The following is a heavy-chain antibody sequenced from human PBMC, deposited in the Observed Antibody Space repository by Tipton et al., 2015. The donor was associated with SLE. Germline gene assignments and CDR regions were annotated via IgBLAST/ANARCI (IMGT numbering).Heavy chain of an antibody. V-gene: IGHV4-34*01. J-gene: IGHJ1*01. D-gene: IGHD4-17*01. CDR1: GGSFSGYY. Sequence: TLSLPCAVYGGSFSGYYWSWIRQPPGKGLEWIGEINHSGSTNYNPSLKSRVTISVDTSKNQFSLKLSSVTAADTAVYYCARGRGYGDPEYFQHWGQGTLVTVSS. CDR2: INHSGST. CDR3: ARGRGYGDPEYFQH.